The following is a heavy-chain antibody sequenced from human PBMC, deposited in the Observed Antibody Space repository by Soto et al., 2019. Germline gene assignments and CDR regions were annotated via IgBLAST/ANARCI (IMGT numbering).Heavy chain of an antibody. V-gene: IGHV3-23*01. CDR1: GFTFSSYA. CDR2: ISDGGGST. CDR3: AKDMGIWLYYLEY. J-gene: IGHJ4*02. D-gene: IGHD3-9*01. Sequence: GGSLRLSCAASGFTFSSYAMNWVRLAPGKGLEWVSGISDGGGSTYYADSVKGRFTISRDNSENTLYLQMNSLRADGTTVYYCAKDMGIWLYYLEYWGQGA.